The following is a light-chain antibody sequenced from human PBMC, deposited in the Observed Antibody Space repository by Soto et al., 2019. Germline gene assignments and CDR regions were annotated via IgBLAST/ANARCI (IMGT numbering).Light chain of an antibody. CDR3: QQRRNCQGPLT. Sequence: EILSPQSPGPLSLSPGERSTLSCMASQSVSNNFLVWYQQKPGQAPRLLIYDASNRATGIPARFSGSGSGTDFTLTISSLEPEDFAVYYCQQRRNCQGPLTFGGGTKVDI. CDR1: QSVSNNF. J-gene: IGKJ4*01. V-gene: IGKV3D-20*02. CDR2: DAS.